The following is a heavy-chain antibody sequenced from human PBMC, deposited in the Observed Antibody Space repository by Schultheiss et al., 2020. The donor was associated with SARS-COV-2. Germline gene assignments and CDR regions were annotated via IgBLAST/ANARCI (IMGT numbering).Heavy chain of an antibody. Sequence: SGPTLVKLTQTLTLTCTFSGFSLSTSGMCVSWIRQPPGKALEWLALIDWDDDKYYSTSLKTRLTISKDTSKNQVVLTMTNMDPVDTATYYCARVQRVEAGYYYGMDVWGQGTTVTVSS. CDR3: ARVQRVEAGYYYGMDV. V-gene: IGHV2-70*01. CDR2: IDWDDDK. D-gene: IGHD6-6*01. CDR1: GFSLSTSGMC. J-gene: IGHJ6*02.